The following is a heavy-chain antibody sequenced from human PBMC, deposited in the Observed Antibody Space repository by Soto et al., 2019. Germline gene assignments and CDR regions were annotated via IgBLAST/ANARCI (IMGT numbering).Heavy chain of an antibody. J-gene: IGHJ4*02. V-gene: IGHV3-7*01. CDR2: IKTDGSDK. D-gene: IGHD5-12*01. Sequence: EVHLVESGGGLVQPGGSLRLSCVSSGFSFSSYWMTWVRQAPGKGLEWVALIKTDGSDKLYVDSVRGRFTISRDNTKNSLYLQMNSLRADDTAVYFCLRGGGWEGDCWGQGTLVTVSS. CDR1: GFSFSSYW. CDR3: LRGGGWEGDC.